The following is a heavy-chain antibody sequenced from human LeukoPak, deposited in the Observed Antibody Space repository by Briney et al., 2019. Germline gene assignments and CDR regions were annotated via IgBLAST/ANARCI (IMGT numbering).Heavy chain of an antibody. CDR3: ARDDSSRDGSGGYYY. D-gene: IGHD3-22*01. Sequence: SETLSLTCTVSGDSINSYHWSWIRQPAGKGLEWIGRIHMSGSTNYNPSLRSRVAISMDNSKNQFSLEVTSVTAADTALYYCARDDSSRDGSGGYYYWGQGTLVTVSS. CDR1: GDSINSYH. J-gene: IGHJ4*02. V-gene: IGHV4-4*07. CDR2: IHMSGST.